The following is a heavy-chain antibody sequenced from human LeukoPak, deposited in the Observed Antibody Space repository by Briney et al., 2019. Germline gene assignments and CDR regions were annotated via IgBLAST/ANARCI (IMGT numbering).Heavy chain of an antibody. V-gene: IGHV3-11*01. CDR1: GFTFSDYY. Sequence: GGSLRLSCAASGFTFSDYYMSWIRQAPGKGLEWVSYISSSGSTIYYADSVKGRFTISRDNSKNTLYLQMNSLRAEDTAVYYCAKAVAARPPGFYGMDVWGQGTTVTVSS. CDR3: AKAVAARPPGFYGMDV. CDR2: ISSSGSTI. D-gene: IGHD6-19*01. J-gene: IGHJ6*02.